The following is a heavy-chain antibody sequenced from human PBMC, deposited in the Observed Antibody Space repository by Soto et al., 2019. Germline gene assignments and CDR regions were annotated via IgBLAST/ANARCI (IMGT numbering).Heavy chain of an antibody. V-gene: IGHV3-23*01. CDR3: AKDVHYDIVTGIEYFHH. D-gene: IGHD3-9*01. Sequence: EVQLLESGGGLVQPGGSLKLSCAASEFTFSSYAMSWVRQAPGKGLECVSGISGTGRVTNYAESVKGRFTISRDNPKSTLFLQMNSLRPEDTAVYYCAKDVHYDIVTGIEYFHHWGQGTLVTVSS. J-gene: IGHJ1*01. CDR2: ISGTGRVT. CDR1: EFTFSSYA.